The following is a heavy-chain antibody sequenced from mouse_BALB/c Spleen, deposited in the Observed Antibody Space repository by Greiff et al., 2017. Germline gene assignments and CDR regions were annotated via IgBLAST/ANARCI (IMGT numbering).Heavy chain of an antibody. CDR3: ARGSGTEGIDY. CDR1: GFTFSSFG. Sequence: EVMLVESGGGLVQPGGSRKLSCAASGFTFSSFGMHWVRQAPEKGLEWVAYISSGSSTIYYADTVKGRFTISRDNPKNTLFLQMTSLRSEDTAMYYCARGSGTEGIDYWGQGTTLTVSS. D-gene: IGHD4-1*01. CDR2: ISSGSSTI. V-gene: IGHV5-17*02. J-gene: IGHJ2*01.